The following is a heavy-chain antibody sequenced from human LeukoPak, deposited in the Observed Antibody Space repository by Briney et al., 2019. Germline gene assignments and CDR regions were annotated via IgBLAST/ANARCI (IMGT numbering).Heavy chain of an antibody. CDR3: ARGGTMVKTPVDY. CDR2: INPKTGDT. V-gene: IGHV1-2*02. CDR1: GYTFTDWY. Sequence: ASVKVSCKASGYTFTDWYLHWVRRAPGQGLEWMGWINPKTGDTRYTQKFQGSVTMTRDTSISTAYMELSRLRSDDTAVYYCARGGTMVKTPVDYWGQGTLVTVSS. D-gene: IGHD3-10*01. J-gene: IGHJ4*02.